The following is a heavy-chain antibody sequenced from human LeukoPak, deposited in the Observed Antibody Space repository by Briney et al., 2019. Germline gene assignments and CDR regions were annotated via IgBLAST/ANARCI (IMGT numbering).Heavy chain of an antibody. V-gene: IGHV1-2*02. CDR3: ARLNPPVSDNRAYFY. Sequence: ASVTVSCKASGYTFTGYYIHWVRQAPGQGLEWMGWINPNSGVTTYAQKFQGRVTLTRDTSISTAYMEVSRLGSDDTAVYYCARLNPPVSDNRAYFYWGQGTLVTVSS. J-gene: IGHJ4*02. CDR2: INPNSGVT. D-gene: IGHD3-22*01. CDR1: GYTFTGYY.